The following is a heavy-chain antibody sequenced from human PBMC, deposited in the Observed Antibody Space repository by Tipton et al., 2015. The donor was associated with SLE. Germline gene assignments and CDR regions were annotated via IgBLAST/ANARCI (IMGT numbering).Heavy chain of an antibody. CDR1: GGSFSGYY. D-gene: IGHD3-10*01. CDR3: ARDYGSVVQGVIRYFDY. Sequence: TLSLTCAVYGGSFSGYYWSWIRQPPGKGLEWIGEINHSGSTNYNPSLKSRVTISVDTSKNQFSLKLSPVTAADTAVYYCARDYGSVVQGVIRYFDYWGQGTLVTVSS. V-gene: IGHV4-34*01. J-gene: IGHJ4*02. CDR2: INHSGST.